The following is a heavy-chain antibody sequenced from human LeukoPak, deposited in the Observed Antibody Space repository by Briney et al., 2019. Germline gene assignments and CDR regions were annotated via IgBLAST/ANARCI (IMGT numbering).Heavy chain of an antibody. V-gene: IGHV3-13*01. D-gene: IGHD2-2*01. CDR3: ARESCSGTSCYLYDF. J-gene: IGHJ4*02. Sequence: GGSLRLSCAASGFTFSSYDMHWVRQAPGKGLEWVSVMTTAGDTYYPDSVKGRFTISRENAKNSLYLQMNSLRAGDTAVYYCARESCSGTSCYLYDFWGQGTLITVSS. CDR1: GFTFSSYD. CDR2: MTTAGDT.